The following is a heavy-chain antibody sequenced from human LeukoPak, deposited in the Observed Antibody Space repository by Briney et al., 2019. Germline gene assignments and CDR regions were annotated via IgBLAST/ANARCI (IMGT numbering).Heavy chain of an antibody. CDR2: IYYTGST. J-gene: IGHJ5*02. Sequence: SETLSLTYAVSGGSISTYYWNWIRQPPGKGLEWIGYIYYTGSTIYNPSLKSRVTISVDTSKNQFSLKLSSVTAADTAVYYCARITVGANGYNWFDPWGQGTLVTVSS. V-gene: IGHV4-59*08. CDR1: GGSISTYY. D-gene: IGHD1-26*01. CDR3: ARITVGANGYNWFDP.